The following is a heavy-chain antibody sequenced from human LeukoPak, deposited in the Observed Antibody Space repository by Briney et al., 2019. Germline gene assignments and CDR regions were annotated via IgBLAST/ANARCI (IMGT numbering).Heavy chain of an antibody. CDR3: ARLYQQSKWKYYYYYMDV. V-gene: IGHV4-59*01. CDR1: GGSISSYY. D-gene: IGHD1-1*01. Sequence: PSETLSLTCTVSGGSISSYYWSWIRQPPGKGLEWIGYIYYSGSTNYNPFLKSRVTISVDTSKNQFSLKLSSVTAADTAVYYCARLYQQSKWKYYYYYMDVWGKGTAVTVSS. J-gene: IGHJ6*03. CDR2: IYYSGST.